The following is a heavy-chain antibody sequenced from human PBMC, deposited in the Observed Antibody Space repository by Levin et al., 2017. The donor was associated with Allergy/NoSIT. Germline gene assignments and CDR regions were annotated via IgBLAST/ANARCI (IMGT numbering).Heavy chain of an antibody. CDR2: IYYSGST. V-gene: IGHV4-39*07. Sequence: SETLSLTCTVSGGSISSSSYYWGWIRQPPGKGLEWIGSIYYSGSTYYNPSLKSRVTISVDTSKNQFSLKLSSVTAADTAVYYCARAPVHNYYDSSGYHSYYYYGMDVWGQGTTVTVSS. D-gene: IGHD3-22*01. CDR3: ARAPVHNYYDSSGYHSYYYYGMDV. J-gene: IGHJ6*02. CDR1: GGSISSSSYY.